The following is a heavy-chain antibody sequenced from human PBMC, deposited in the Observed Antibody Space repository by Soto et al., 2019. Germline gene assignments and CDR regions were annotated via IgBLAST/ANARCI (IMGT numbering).Heavy chain of an antibody. J-gene: IGHJ2*01. V-gene: IGHV4-31*03. D-gene: IGHD2-15*01. Sequence: QVQLQESGPGLVKPSQTLSLTCTVSGGSISSGGYYWSWIRQHPGTGLEWIGYIYYSGSTYYNPSLKSRVTISVDTSKNQFSLKLSSVTAADTAVYYCARESDGGWYWYFDLWGRGTLVTVSS. CDR3: ARESDGGWYWYFDL. CDR1: GGSISSGGYY. CDR2: IYYSGST.